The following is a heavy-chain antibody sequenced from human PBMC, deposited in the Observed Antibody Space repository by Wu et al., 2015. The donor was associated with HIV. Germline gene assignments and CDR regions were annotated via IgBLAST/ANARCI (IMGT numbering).Heavy chain of an antibody. CDR1: GYTFTDYY. J-gene: IGHJ4*02. Sequence: QVQLVQSGADVKKPGASMKVSCKASGYTFTDYYMHWVRQAPGQGLEWMGWINPNSGGTNYAQKFQGRVTMTRDTSISTAYMELSRLRSDDTAVYYCARRLPDIVAVGDFDYWGQGTLVTVSS. CDR3: ARRLPDIVAVGDFDY. D-gene: IGHD2-15*01. V-gene: IGHV1-2*02. CDR2: INPNSGGT.